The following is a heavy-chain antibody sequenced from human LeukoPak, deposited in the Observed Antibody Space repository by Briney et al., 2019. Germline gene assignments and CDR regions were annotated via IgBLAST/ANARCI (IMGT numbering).Heavy chain of an antibody. J-gene: IGHJ4*02. V-gene: IGHV4-34*01. Sequence: SETLSLTCAVYGGSFSGYSWRWIRQPPGKGLEWIGEINHSGGTNYNPSLKSRVTISLDTSKNQFSLKLSSVTAADTAVYYCARHAGGYSGYKIDYWGQGTLVTVSS. CDR3: ARHAGGYSGYKIDY. CDR1: GGSFSGYS. D-gene: IGHD5-12*01. CDR2: INHSGGT.